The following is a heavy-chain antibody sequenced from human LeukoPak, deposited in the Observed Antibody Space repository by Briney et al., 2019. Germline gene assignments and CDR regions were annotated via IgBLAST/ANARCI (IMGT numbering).Heavy chain of an antibody. CDR2: IRSKVNSYTT. J-gene: IGHJ4*01. D-gene: IGHD3-3*01. Sequence: PGGSLRLSCAGAGFIFSGSAIGWVRQASGKGMEWVGRIRSKVNSYTTVYAASVQEKLTISRYDSKNTVYLQMNSLNTDDTAVYYCTTRFYSVDSDELDYWGQEPWSPSPQ. CDR3: TTRFYSVDSDELDY. V-gene: IGHV3-73*01. CDR1: GFIFSGSA.